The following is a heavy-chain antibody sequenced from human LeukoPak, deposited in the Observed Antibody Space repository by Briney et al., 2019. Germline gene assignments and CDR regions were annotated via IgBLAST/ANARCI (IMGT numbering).Heavy chain of an antibody. CDR1: GYTFTSYG. D-gene: IGHD2-21*02. CDR2: ISAYNGNT. V-gene: IGHV1-18*01. CDR3: ARAYCGGDCAYNWFDP. J-gene: IGHJ5*02. Sequence: ASVKVPCKASGYTFTSYGISWVRQAPGQGLEWMGWISAYNGNTNYAQKLQGRVTMTTDTSTSTAYMELRSLRSDDTAVYYCARAYCGGDCAYNWFDPWGQGTLVTVSS.